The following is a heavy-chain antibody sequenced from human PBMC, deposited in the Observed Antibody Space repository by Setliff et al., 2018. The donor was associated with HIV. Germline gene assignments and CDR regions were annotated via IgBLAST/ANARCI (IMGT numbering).Heavy chain of an antibody. CDR1: GFTFSSYM. D-gene: IGHD6-6*01. Sequence: GGSLRLSCAASGFTFSSYMMNWVRQAPGKGLEWVSGISDSGGSTYYADSVKGRFTISRDNSKNTLNLQMNSLRAEDTAVYYCASGYSSSSPRRDCWGQGTLVTVSS. CDR2: ISDSGGST. V-gene: IGHV3-23*01. J-gene: IGHJ4*02. CDR3: ASGYSSSSPRRDC.